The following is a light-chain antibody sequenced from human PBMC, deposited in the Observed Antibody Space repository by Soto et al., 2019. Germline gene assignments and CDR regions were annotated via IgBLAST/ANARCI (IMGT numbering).Light chain of an antibody. Sequence: QSALTQPPSASGSPGQSVTISCTGTSSDVGGYNYVSWYQQHPGKAPKLIIYEVSNRPSGVSTRFSGSKSGNTASLTISGLQAEDEADYYCSSYTTSSTPYVFGTGTKLTVL. CDR3: SSYTTSSTPYV. CDR1: SSDVGGYNY. J-gene: IGLJ1*01. V-gene: IGLV2-14*01. CDR2: EVS.